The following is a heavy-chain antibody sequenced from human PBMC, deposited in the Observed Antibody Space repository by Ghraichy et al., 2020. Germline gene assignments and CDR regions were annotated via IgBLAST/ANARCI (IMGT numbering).Heavy chain of an antibody. CDR2: IWYGGNNK. D-gene: IGHD5-24*01. V-gene: IGHV3-33*01. CDR1: GFSFSTYG. J-gene: IGHJ3*02. CDR3: VRETGPFDGFDI. Sequence: GGSLRLSCAASGFSFSTYGMHWVRQAPGKGLEWVTVIWYGGNNKYYADSVKGRFTVSRDDSQNTQYLQMSSLRVEDTTVYYCVRETGPFDGFDIWGQGTMVIVSS.